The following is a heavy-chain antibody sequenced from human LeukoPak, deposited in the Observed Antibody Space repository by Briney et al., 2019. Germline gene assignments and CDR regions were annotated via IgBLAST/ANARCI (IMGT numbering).Heavy chain of an antibody. J-gene: IGHJ6*02. V-gene: IGHV3-30*18. Sequence: GGSLRLSCAASGFTFSSYGMHWVRQAPGKGLEWVAVISYDGSNKYYEDSVKGRFTISRDNSKNTLYLQMNSLRAEDTAVYYCAKDGAGYYGVDVWGQGTTVTVSS. CDR2: ISYDGSNK. D-gene: IGHD6-19*01. CDR3: AKDGAGYYGVDV. CDR1: GFTFSSYG.